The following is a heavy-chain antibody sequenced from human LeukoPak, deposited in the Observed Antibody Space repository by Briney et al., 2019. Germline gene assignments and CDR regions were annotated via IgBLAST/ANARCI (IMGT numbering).Heavy chain of an antibody. CDR1: GFTFSSYW. D-gene: IGHD3-3*01. Sequence: PGGSLRLSCAASGFTFSSYWMSWVRQAPGKGLEWVADIKQDGSEKYYVDSVKGRFTISRDNAKNSLYLQMNSLRAEDTAVYYCAREIRISFWSGYDDLYYFDYWGQGTLVTVSS. J-gene: IGHJ4*02. V-gene: IGHV3-7*01. CDR2: IKQDGSEK. CDR3: AREIRISFWSGYDDLYYFDY.